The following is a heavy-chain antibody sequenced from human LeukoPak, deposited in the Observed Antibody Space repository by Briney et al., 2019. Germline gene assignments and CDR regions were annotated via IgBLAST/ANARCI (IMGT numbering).Heavy chain of an antibody. CDR1: GGSFSGYY. CDR3: ARGSDILTGYYKAYQYYGMDV. CDR2: INHSGST. Sequence: SETLSLTCAVFGGSFSGYYWSWIRQPPGKGLEWIREINHSGSTNYNPSLKSRVTISVDTSKNQFSLKLGSVTAADTAVYYCARGSDILTGYYKAYQYYGMDVWGQGTTVTVAS. D-gene: IGHD3-9*01. V-gene: IGHV4-34*01. J-gene: IGHJ6*02.